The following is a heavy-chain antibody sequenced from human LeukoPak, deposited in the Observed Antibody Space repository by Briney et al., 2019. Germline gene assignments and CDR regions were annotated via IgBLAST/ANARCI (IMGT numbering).Heavy chain of an antibody. D-gene: IGHD1-14*01. CDR3: ARDVLAAGATGTFDI. J-gene: IGHJ3*02. Sequence: GGSLRLSCAAPGFSFSSNWMGWVRQAPGKGLEWVAHIKRDGSQKYYLDSVKGRFTISRDNAKTSLYLQMNSLRAEDTAVYYCARDVLAAGATGTFDIWGQGTMVTVSS. CDR2: IKRDGSQK. CDR1: GFSFSSNW. V-gene: IGHV3-7*03.